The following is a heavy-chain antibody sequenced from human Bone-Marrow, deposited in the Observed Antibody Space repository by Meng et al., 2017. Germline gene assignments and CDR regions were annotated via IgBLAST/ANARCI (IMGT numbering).Heavy chain of an antibody. CDR2: INTDGSST. J-gene: IGHJ4*02. V-gene: IGHV3-74*01. Sequence: EVHRVESGGALVQPGGSLRLSCTASGFTFSSYWMHWVRQAPGKGPVWVSRINTDGSSTDYADSVKGRFTISRDNAKNTLYLQMNSLRAEDTAMYYCARFTPLDYWGQGTLVTVSS. CDR1: GFTFSSYW. D-gene: IGHD3-16*02. CDR3: ARFTPLDY.